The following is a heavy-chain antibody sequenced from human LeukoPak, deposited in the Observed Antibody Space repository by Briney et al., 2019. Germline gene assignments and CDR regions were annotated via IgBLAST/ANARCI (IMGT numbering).Heavy chain of an antibody. V-gene: IGHV1-69*06. Sequence: SVKVSCKASGGTFSSYAISWVRQAPGQGLEWMGGIIPIFGTANYAQKFQGSVTITADKSTSTAYMELSSLRSEDTAVYYCARSVSGSYKPFDYWGQGTLVTVSS. J-gene: IGHJ4*02. CDR1: GGTFSSYA. CDR3: ARSVSGSYKPFDY. D-gene: IGHD3-10*01. CDR2: IIPIFGTA.